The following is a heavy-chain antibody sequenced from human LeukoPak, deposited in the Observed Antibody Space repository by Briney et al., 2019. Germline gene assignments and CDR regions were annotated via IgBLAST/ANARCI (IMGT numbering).Heavy chain of an antibody. J-gene: IGHJ4*02. CDR2: ISWNSGSI. V-gene: IGHV3-9*01. Sequence: GGSLRLSCAASGFTFDDYAMHWVRQAPGKGLEWVSGISWNSGSIGYADSVKGRFTISRDNAKNSLYLLMNSLRAEDTALYYCAKDIGYSYGLGIDYWGQGTLVTVSS. CDR1: GFTFDDYA. D-gene: IGHD5-18*01. CDR3: AKDIGYSYGLGIDY.